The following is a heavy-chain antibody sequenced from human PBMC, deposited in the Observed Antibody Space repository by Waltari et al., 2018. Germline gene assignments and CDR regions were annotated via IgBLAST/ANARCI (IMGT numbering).Heavy chain of an antibody. Sequence: QVQLQQWGAGLLKPSETLSLTCAVYGGSFSGYYWSWIRQPPGKGLEWIGEINHSGSTNYNPSLKSRVTISVDTSKTQFSLKLSSVTAADTAVYYCARHWGLLRWLKLDPYFDYWGQGTLVTVSS. CDR3: ARHWGLLRWLKLDPYFDY. D-gene: IGHD3-16*01. CDR2: INHSGST. V-gene: IGHV4-34*01. CDR1: GGSFSGYY. J-gene: IGHJ4*01.